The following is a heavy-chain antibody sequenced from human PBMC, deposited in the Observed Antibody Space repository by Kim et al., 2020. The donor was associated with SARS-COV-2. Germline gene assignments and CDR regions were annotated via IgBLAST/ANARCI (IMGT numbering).Heavy chain of an antibody. J-gene: IGHJ3*02. Sequence: SETLSLTCTVSGGSISSSSYYWGWIRQPPGKGLEWIGSIYYSGSTYYNPSLKSRVTISVDTSKNQSSLKLSSVTAADTAVYYCARDLEPLRYFDWLFPNAFDIWGQGTMVTVSS. CDR3: ARDLEPLRYFDWLFPNAFDI. V-gene: IGHV4-39*07. D-gene: IGHD3-9*01. CDR2: IYYSGST. CDR1: GGSISSSSYY.